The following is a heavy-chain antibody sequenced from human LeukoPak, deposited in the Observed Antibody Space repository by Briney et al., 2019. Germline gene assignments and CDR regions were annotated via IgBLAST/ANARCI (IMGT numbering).Heavy chain of an antibody. V-gene: IGHV3-74*01. CDR3: VREGDGAPDY. Sequence: GGSLRLSCAASGFTFSSYWMHWVRQAPGKGLVWVSRINSDGSSTNYADSVKGRFTISRDNAKNTLHLQMNSLGAEDTALHYCVREGDGAPDYWGQGTLVTVSS. J-gene: IGHJ4*02. CDR1: GFTFSSYW. D-gene: IGHD4-17*01. CDR2: INSDGSST.